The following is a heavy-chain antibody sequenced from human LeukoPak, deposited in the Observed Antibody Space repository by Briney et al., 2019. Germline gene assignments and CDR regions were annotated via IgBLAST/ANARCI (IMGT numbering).Heavy chain of an antibody. D-gene: IGHD6-13*01. Sequence: GASLKISCKASGTSFTKYWIGWVRPMPGKGLELMGIIYPGDSETRYSPSFQGQVTISADKSISTAYLQLSSLKASDTAIYYCARLSEVATGTGYFDFWGQGTLVTVSS. CDR3: ARLSEVATGTGYFDF. V-gene: IGHV5-51*01. J-gene: IGHJ4*02. CDR1: GTSFTKYW. CDR2: IYPGDSET.